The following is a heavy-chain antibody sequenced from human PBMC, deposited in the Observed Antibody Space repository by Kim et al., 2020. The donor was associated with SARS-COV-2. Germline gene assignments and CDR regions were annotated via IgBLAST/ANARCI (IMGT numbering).Heavy chain of an antibody. J-gene: IGHJ4*02. V-gene: IGHV4-30-2*04. D-gene: IGHD3-22*01. Sequence: KSRVTISVDTSKNQFSLKRSSVTAADTAVYYCARDVLNYYYDSSGYPFDYWGQGTLVTVSS. CDR3: ARDVLNYYYDSSGYPFDY.